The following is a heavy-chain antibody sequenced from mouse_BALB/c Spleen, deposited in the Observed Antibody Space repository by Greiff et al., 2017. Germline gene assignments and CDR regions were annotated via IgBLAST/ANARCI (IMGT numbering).Heavy chain of an antibody. CDR1: GYTFTSYY. CDR3: ARSRTTAPAWFAY. Sequence: QVQLQQSGPELVKPGASVRISCKASGYTFTSYYIHWVKQRPGQGLEWIGWIYPGNVNTKYNEKFKGKATLTADKSSSTAYMQLSSLTSEDSAVYFCARSRTTAPAWFAYWGQGTLVTVSA. J-gene: IGHJ3*01. D-gene: IGHD1-2*01. CDR2: IYPGNVNT. V-gene: IGHV1S56*01.